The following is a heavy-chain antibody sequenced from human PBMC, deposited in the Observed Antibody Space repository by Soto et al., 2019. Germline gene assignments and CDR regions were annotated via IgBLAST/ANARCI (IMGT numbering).Heavy chain of an antibody. CDR2: IYIGDSDT. D-gene: IGHD2-15*01. J-gene: IGHJ4*02. CDR3: ERTGRHLVHLIVY. CDR1: GYSFTNYW. V-gene: IGHV5-51*01. Sequence: PGESLKISCKGSGYSFTNYWIGWVRQMPGKGLEWMGIIYIGDSDTRYSPSFQGQVTISADKSISTAYLQWSSLKASDTAMYYCERTGRHLVHLIVYWGQGTLVTVSS.